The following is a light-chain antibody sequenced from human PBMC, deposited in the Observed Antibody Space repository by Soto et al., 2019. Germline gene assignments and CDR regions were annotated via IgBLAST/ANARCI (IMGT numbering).Light chain of an antibody. Sequence: QSALAQPSSVSGSPGQSITVSCTGTSTDVGGYNYVSWYQHHSGKAPKLLIYEVTNRPSRISDRVSGSKSVNTASLTISGLQAEDESDYDCGSYSSTDTPFVFGTGTKVTVL. CDR3: GSYSSTDTPFV. J-gene: IGLJ1*01. CDR1: STDVGGYNY. V-gene: IGLV2-14*01. CDR2: EVT.